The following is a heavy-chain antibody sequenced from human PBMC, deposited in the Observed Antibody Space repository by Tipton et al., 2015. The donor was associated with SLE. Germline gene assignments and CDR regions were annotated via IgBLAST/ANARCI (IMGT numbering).Heavy chain of an antibody. CDR1: GGSISSSSYY. CDR2: IYYSGST. V-gene: IGHV4-39*07. J-gene: IGHJ6*02. Sequence: TLSLTCTVSGGSISSSSYYWGWIRQPPGKGLEWIGSIYYSGSTYYNPSLKSRVTISVDTSKNQFSLKLSSVTAADTAVYYCARDLTEQGGMDVWGQGTTVTVSS. CDR3: ARDLTEQGGMDV. D-gene: IGHD1-26*01.